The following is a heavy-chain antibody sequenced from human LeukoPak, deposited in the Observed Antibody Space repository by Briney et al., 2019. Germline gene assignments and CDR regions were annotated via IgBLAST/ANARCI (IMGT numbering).Heavy chain of an antibody. D-gene: IGHD3-10*01. Sequence: ASVKVSCKASGYTFTSYYMHWVRQAPGQGLEWMGIINPSGGSTSYAQKFQGRVTMTRDKSTSTVYMELSSLKSEDTAVYYCARDNYYGSGSYPNWFDPWGQGTLVTVSS. CDR2: INPSGGST. CDR1: GYTFTSYY. J-gene: IGHJ5*02. CDR3: ARDNYYGSGSYPNWFDP. V-gene: IGHV1-46*01.